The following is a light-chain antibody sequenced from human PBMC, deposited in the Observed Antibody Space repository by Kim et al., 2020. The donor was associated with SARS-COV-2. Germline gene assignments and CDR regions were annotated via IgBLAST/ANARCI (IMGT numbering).Light chain of an antibody. Sequence: PGATVTLTCASNTGAVTSGYYPNWFQLKPGQAPRSMIHTASGRHSWTPARFSGSLLGGKAALTLSGVQPEDEAEYYCLLYYGGVWVFGGGTKLTFL. CDR3: LLYYGGVWV. CDR1: TGAVTSGYY. J-gene: IGLJ3*02. CDR2: TAS. V-gene: IGLV7-43*01.